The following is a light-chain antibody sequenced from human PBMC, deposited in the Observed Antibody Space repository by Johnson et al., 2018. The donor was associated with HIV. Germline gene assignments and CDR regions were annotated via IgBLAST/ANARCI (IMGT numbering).Light chain of an antibody. V-gene: IGLV1-51*01. CDR3: GTWDSSLSAYV. CDR1: SYNIGNNY. J-gene: IGLJ1*01. CDR2: DNN. Sequence: QLVLTQPPSVSAAPGQKVTISCSGSSYNIGNNYVSWYQQLPGTAPKLLIYDNNKRPSGIPDRFSGSKSGTSATLGITGLQTGDEADYYCGTWDSSLSAYVFGTGTKVTVL.